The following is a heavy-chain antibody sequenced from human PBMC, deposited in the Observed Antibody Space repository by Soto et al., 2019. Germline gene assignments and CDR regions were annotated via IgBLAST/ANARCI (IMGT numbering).Heavy chain of an antibody. CDR2: IYYSGST. CDR1: GGSVSSGSYY. J-gene: IGHJ4*02. CDR3: ARLERHARDFDY. Sequence: QVQLQESGPGLVKPSETLSLTCTVSGGSVSSGSYYWSWIRQPPGKGLEWIGYIYYSGSTNYNPSLKTRVTISVDTSKNQFSLKLSSVTAADTAVYYCARLERHARDFDYWGQGTLVTVSS. D-gene: IGHD1-1*01. V-gene: IGHV4-61*01.